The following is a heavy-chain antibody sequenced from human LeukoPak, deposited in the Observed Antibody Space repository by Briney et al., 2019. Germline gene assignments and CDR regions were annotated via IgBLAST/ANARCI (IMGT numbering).Heavy chain of an antibody. V-gene: IGHV4-4*07. CDR2: IHFGGAT. D-gene: IGHD1-14*01. CDR3: ARDSPDEYTSGHHFYYMDV. Sequence: SETLSLTCTVSGGSISPYYWTWIRQSAGKGLEFMGRIHFGGATNYNPSLMSRITLSVDTSKSQVSLKLSSVTAADTAVYYCARDSPDEYTSGHHFYYMDVWGNGTTVTVSS. CDR1: GGSISPYY. J-gene: IGHJ6*03.